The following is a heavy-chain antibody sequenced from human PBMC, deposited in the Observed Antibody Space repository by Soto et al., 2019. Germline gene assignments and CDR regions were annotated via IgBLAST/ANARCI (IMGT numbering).Heavy chain of an antibody. J-gene: IGHJ4*02. CDR2: ISSGGST. V-gene: IGHV3-66*01. CDR1: GFTVSSFY. CDR3: ARDTFGGAYDFLH. Sequence: EVQLVESGGGLVQPGGSLRLSCAASGFTVSSFYMTWVRQAPGKGLQWVAVISSGGSTYYADSVKGRFTISRDNSKTTLYLEMNRLRAEDTAVYYCARDTFGGAYDFLHGGQGTLVTVSS. D-gene: IGHD3-3*01.